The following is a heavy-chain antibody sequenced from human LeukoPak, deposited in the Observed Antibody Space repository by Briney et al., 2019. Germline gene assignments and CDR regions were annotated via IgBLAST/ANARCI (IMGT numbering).Heavy chain of an antibody. CDR3: AREGAGYGTESA. CDR2: INHSGST. J-gene: IGHJ5*02. D-gene: IGHD5-12*01. V-gene: IGHV4-34*01. Sequence: SETLSLTCAVYGGSFSGYYWSWIRQPPGKGLEWIGEINHSGSTNYNPSLKSRVTISVDTSKNQFSLKLSSVTAADTAVYYCAREGAGYGTESAWGQGTLVTVSS. CDR1: GGSFSGYY.